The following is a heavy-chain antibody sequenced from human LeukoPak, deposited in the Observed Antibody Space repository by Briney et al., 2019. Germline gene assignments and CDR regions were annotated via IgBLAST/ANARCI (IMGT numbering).Heavy chain of an antibody. CDR1: DGSINNYY. V-gene: IGHV4-59*12. CDR2: IYYSGST. J-gene: IGHJ4*02. D-gene: IGHD6-19*01. Sequence: SETLSLTCTVSDGSINNYYWTWIRQPPGKGLEWIGSIYYSGSTYYNPSLKSRVTISVDTSKNQFSLKLSSVTAADTAVYYCARGGWDDYFDYWGQGTLVTVSS. CDR3: ARGGWDDYFDY.